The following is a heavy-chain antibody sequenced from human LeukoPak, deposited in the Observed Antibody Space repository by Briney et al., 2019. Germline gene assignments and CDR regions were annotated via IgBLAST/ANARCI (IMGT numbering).Heavy chain of an antibody. V-gene: IGHV1-18*04. D-gene: IGHD6-13*01. J-gene: IGHJ6*02. Sequence: ASVKVSCKTSGYNFTTYFITWVRQGPGQGLEWMGWISAYNGNTNYAQKLQGRVTMTTDTSTSTAYVELRSLRSDDTAVYYCARDSRQLGTPTYYYYGMDVWGQGTTVTVSS. CDR1: GYNFTTYF. CDR3: ARDSRQLGTPTYYYYGMDV. CDR2: ISAYNGNT.